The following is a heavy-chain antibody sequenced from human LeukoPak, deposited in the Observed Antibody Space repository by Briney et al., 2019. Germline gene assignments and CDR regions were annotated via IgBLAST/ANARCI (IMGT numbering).Heavy chain of an antibody. CDR3: ARTYYYDSSGYYYNGYYYYYGMDV. Sequence: GGSLRLSCAASGFTFSSYSMNWVRQAPGKGLEWVSSISSSSSYIYYADSVKGRFTISRDNAKNSLYLQMNSLRAEDTAVYYCARTYYYDSSGYYYNGYYYYYGMDVWGQETTVTVSS. CDR2: ISSSSSYI. D-gene: IGHD3-22*01. V-gene: IGHV3-21*01. J-gene: IGHJ6*02. CDR1: GFTFSSYS.